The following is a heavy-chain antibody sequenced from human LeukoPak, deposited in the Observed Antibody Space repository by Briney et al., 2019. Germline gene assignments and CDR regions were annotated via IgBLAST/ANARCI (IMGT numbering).Heavy chain of an antibody. V-gene: IGHV3-48*04. CDR1: GFTFSSYS. CDR2: ISSSSSTI. CDR3: ARDRMYDMDV. J-gene: IGHJ6*02. Sequence: PGGSLRLSCAASGFTFSSYSMNWVRQAPGKGLEWVSYISSSSSTIYYADSVKGRFTISRDNAKNTLYLQMSSLRAEDTAVYYCARDRMYDMDVWGQGTTVTVSS.